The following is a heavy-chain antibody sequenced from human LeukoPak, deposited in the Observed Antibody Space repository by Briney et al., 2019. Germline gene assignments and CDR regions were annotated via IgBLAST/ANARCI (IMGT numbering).Heavy chain of an antibody. CDR1: GGSFSGYY. D-gene: IGHD4-17*01. CDR2: INHSGST. CDR3: ARITVTTETNWFDP. J-gene: IGHJ5*02. Sequence: SETLSLTCAVYGGSFSGYYWSWIRQPPGKGLEWIGEINHSGSTNYNPSLKSRVTISVDTSKNQFSLKLSSVTAADTAVYYCARITVTTETNWFDPWGQGTLVTVSS. V-gene: IGHV4-34*01.